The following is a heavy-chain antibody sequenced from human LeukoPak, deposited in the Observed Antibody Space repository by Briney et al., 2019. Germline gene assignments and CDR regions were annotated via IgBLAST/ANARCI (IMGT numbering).Heavy chain of an antibody. J-gene: IGHJ4*02. D-gene: IGHD6-19*01. CDR3: ARHASVDGNWPRPLDY. Sequence: PSETPSLACTVAGGSISRSNYYWGWIRQPPGGGLEWIGTVYYSGNTYYNPSLKSRVTISVDTSKNQFSLNLTSVTAADTAVYYCARHASVDGNWPRPLDYWGQGSLVTVSS. CDR2: VYYSGNT. V-gene: IGHV4-39*01. CDR1: GGSISRSNYY.